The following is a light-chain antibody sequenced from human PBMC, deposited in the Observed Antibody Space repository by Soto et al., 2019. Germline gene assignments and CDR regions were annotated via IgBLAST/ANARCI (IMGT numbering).Light chain of an antibody. CDR1: TSDVGNYNY. CDR3: SAYTARSTLV. V-gene: IGLV2-11*01. CDR2: DVT. J-gene: IGLJ3*02. Sequence: QSALTQPRSVSGSPGQSVTISCSGTTSDVGNYNYVSWYQQHPGKAPKLIIYDVTKRLSGVPDRFSGSKSGNTASLTISGLQPEDEGDYYCSAYTARSTLVFGGGTKVTVL.